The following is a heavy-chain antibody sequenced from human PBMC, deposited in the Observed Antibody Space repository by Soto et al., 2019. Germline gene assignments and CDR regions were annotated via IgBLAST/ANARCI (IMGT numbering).Heavy chain of an antibody. V-gene: IGHV3-30*18. CDR3: AKVDYYDSSGYYYYFDY. J-gene: IGHJ4*02. CDR1: GFTFSSYG. D-gene: IGHD3-22*01. CDR2: VSYDGSNK. Sequence: GSLRLSCAASGFTFSSYGMHWVRQAPGKGLEWVAVVSYDGSNKYYADSVKGRFTISRDNSKNTLYLQMNSLRAEDTAVYYCAKVDYYDSSGYYYYFDYWGQGTLVTVSS.